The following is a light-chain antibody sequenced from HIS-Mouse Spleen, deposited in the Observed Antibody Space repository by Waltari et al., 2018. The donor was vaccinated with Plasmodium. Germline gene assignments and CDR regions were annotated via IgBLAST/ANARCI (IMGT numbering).Light chain of an antibody. V-gene: IGKV3-11*01. CDR3: QQRSNWPRVLT. Sequence: EIVLTQSPATLSLSPGERATLSCMASQSVSSYLAWYQQKPDQAPRLLIYDASNRATGIPARFSGSGSGTDFTLTLSSLEPEDFAVYYCQQRSNWPRVLTFGGGTKVEIK. CDR1: QSVSSY. CDR2: DAS. J-gene: IGKJ4*01.